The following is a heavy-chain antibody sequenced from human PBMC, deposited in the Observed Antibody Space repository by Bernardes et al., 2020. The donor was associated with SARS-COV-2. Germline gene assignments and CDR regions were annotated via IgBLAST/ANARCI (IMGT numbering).Heavy chain of an antibody. Sequence: SETLSLTCTVSGGSIIMYHWSWVRQPPGKGREWIGSMHDGGTVNSNPSLKTRVTRSADTSKNQFSQKLNAATDADTALYYCARLWTMHSNSWYYFDSWGQGTLVTVSS. J-gene: IGHJ4*02. CDR1: GGSIIMYH. CDR3: ARLWTMHSNSWYYFDS. CDR2: MHDGGTV. D-gene: IGHD6-13*01. V-gene: IGHV4-59*08.